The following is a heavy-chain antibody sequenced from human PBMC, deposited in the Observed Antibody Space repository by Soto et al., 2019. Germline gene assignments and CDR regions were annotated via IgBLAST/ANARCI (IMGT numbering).Heavy chain of an antibody. Sequence: PSETLSLTCTVSGGSISSYYWSWIRQPPGKGLEWIGYIYYSGSTNYNPSLKSRVTISVDTSKNQFSLKLSSVTAADTAVYYCARGNASYDFWRPFYYYYGMDVWGQGTTVTVSS. CDR1: GGSISSYY. V-gene: IGHV4-59*01. CDR3: ARGNASYDFWRPFYYYYGMDV. CDR2: IYYSGST. J-gene: IGHJ6*02. D-gene: IGHD3-3*01.